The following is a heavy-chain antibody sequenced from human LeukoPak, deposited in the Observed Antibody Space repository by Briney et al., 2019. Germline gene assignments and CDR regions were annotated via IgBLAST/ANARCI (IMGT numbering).Heavy chain of an antibody. CDR2: ISSSSSYI. Sequence: GGSLRLSCAASGFTFSSYSMNWVRQAPGRGLEWVSSISSSSSYIYYADSVKGRFTISRDNAKNSLYLQMNSLRAEDTAVYYCARLYCSGGSCYSGDAFDIWGQGTMVTVSS. D-gene: IGHD2-15*01. V-gene: IGHV3-21*01. CDR3: ARLYCSGGSCYSGDAFDI. CDR1: GFTFSSYS. J-gene: IGHJ3*02.